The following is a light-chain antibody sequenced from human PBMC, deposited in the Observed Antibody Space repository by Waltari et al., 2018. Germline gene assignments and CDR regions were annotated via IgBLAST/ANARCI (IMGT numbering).Light chain of an antibody. CDR1: SSDVGSYNL. Sequence: QSALTQPASVSGSPGQSITISCTGTSSDVGSYNLVSWYQQHPGKAPKRMIYEVSKRPSGVSNRFSGSKSGNTASLTISGLQAEDEADYYCCSYAGSSTDLLFGTGTKVTVL. CDR3: CSYAGSSTDLL. V-gene: IGLV2-23*02. J-gene: IGLJ1*01. CDR2: EVS.